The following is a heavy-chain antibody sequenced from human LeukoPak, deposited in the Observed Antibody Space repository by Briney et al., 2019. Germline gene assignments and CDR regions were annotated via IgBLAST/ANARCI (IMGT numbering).Heavy chain of an antibody. Sequence: GGSLRLSCAASGFTFSSYAMSWVRQAPGKGLEWVSAISGSGGSTYYADSVKGRFTISRDNSKNTLYLQMNSLRAEDTAVYYCAKSVVAGYLIGRQWLVLAFDYWGQGTLVTVSS. V-gene: IGHV3-23*01. J-gene: IGHJ4*02. D-gene: IGHD6-19*01. CDR2: ISGSGGST. CDR1: GFTFSSYA. CDR3: AKSVVAGYLIGRQWLVLAFDY.